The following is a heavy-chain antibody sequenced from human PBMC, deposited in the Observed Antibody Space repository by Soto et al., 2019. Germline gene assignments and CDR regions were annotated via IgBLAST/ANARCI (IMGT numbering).Heavy chain of an antibody. CDR1: GGSIGGVSYF. J-gene: IGHJ3*02. Sequence: QVQLQESGPGLVKPSQTLSLTCTVSGGSIGGVSYFWTWIRHHPEKGLEWIGYISYSGSAYYNPSLKARVIKXXAXSVXQFSLRLPSVTAADTAVYYCATYGCAGTDAKGFHIWGQGTVVTVSS. V-gene: IGHV4-31*03. CDR3: ATYGCAGTDAKGFHI. CDR2: ISYSGSA. D-gene: IGHD6-13*01.